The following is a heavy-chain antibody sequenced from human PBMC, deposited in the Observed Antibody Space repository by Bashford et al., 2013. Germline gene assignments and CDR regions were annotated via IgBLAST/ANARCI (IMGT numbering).Heavy chain of an antibody. V-gene: IGHV4-61*01. CDR1: GGSVSSGNYY. J-gene: IGHJ3*02. Sequence: SETLSLTCTASGGSVSSGNYYWNWIRQPPGKGLEWIGNIYYTGSTNYNPSLKSRVTISVDTSKNQFSLKLSSVTAADTAVYYCARYCNSNSCYWDAFDIWGQGTKVTVSS. CDR2: IYYTGST. CDR3: ARYCNSNSCYWDAFDI. D-gene: IGHD2/OR15-2a*01.